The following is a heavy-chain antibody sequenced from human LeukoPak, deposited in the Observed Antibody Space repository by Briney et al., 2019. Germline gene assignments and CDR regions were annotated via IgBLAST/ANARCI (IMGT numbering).Heavy chain of an antibody. CDR3: ARGSSGWYSNDAFDI. V-gene: IGHV3-7*01. J-gene: IGHJ3*02. CDR2: IKQDGSEK. CDR1: GFTFSSYW. D-gene: IGHD6-19*01. Sequence: GGSLRLSCAASGFTFSSYWMSWVRQAPGKGLEWVANIKQDGSEKYYVDSVKGRFTISRDNAKNSLYLQMNCLRAEDTAVYYCARGSSGWYSNDAFDIWGQGTMVTVSS.